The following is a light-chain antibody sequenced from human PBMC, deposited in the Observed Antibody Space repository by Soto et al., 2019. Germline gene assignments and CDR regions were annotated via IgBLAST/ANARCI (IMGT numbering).Light chain of an antibody. Sequence: EIVLTQSPGTLSFSPGQRATLSCRASQSVSTSYLAWSQQKPGQAPRLLCYDASSRASGFPERFRGSGSGTDFNLTISRLEPEDLAVYYCQQYGSSPIPFGQGTRLEI. CDR3: QQYGSSPIP. CDR1: QSVSTSY. CDR2: DAS. J-gene: IGKJ5*01. V-gene: IGKV3-20*01.